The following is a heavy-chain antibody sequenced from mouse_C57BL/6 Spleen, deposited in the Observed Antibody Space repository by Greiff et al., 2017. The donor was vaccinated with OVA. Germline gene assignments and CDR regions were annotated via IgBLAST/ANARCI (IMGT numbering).Heavy chain of an antibody. CDR1: GYTFTSYW. J-gene: IGHJ4*01. Sequence: QVQLQQPGAELVKPGASVKLSCKASGYTFTSYWMQWVKQRPGQGLEWIGEIDPSDSYTNYNQKFKGKATLPVDTSSSTDYMQLSSLTSEDSAVYYCARWRGYDYDGYAMDYWGQGTSVTVSS. D-gene: IGHD2-4*01. V-gene: IGHV1-50*01. CDR3: ARWRGYDYDGYAMDY. CDR2: IDPSDSYT.